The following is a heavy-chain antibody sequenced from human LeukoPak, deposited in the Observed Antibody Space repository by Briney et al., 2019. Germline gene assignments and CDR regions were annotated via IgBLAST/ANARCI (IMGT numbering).Heavy chain of an antibody. CDR2: IYSSGST. D-gene: IGHD6-19*01. Sequence: PSETLSLTCTVSGGSISSSSYYWGWIRQPPGKGLEGIGSIYSSGSTYYNPSLKSRVTISVDTSKNQFSLKLSSVTAADTAVSYCATGVAGNLYDAFDIWGQGTMVTVSS. CDR3: ATGVAGNLYDAFDI. J-gene: IGHJ3*02. CDR1: GGSISSSSYY. V-gene: IGHV4-39*01.